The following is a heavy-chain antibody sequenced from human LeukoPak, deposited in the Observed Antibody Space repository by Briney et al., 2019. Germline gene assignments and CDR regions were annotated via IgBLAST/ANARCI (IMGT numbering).Heavy chain of an antibody. V-gene: IGHV1-8*01. CDR1: GYTFTSYD. CDR3: ARGRYLLGYCSSTSCYGGDY. J-gene: IGHJ4*02. Sequence: ASVKVSCKASGYTFTSYDINWVRQATGQGLEWMGWMNPNSGNTGYAQKFQGRVTMTRNTSISTAYMELSSLRSEDTAVYYCARGRYLLGYCSSTSCYGGDYWGQGTLVTVSS. CDR2: MNPNSGNT. D-gene: IGHD2-2*01.